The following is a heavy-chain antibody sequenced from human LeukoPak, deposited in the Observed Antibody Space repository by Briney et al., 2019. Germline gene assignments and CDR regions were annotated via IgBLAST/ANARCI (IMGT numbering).Heavy chain of an antibody. V-gene: IGHV3-53*01. CDR3: ARFRGGSWYSDY. D-gene: IGHD2-15*01. J-gene: IGHJ4*02. CDR2: IYSGGGT. CDR1: EFSVSSNY. Sequence: PGGSLRLSCAASEFSVSSNYMSWVRQAPGKGLEWVSVIYSGGGTYYADSVKGRFTISRDNSENTLYLQMNSLRAEDTAVYYCARFRGGSWYSDYWGQGTLVTVSS.